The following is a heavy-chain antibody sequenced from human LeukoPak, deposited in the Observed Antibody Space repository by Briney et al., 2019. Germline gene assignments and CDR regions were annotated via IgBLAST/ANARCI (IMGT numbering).Heavy chain of an antibody. J-gene: IGHJ4*02. CDR3: ARGAGSSRYMDYFDY. Sequence: SVKVSCKASGGTFSSYAISWVRQAPGQGLEWMGRIIPIFGTANYAQKFQGRVTITTDESTSTAYMELSSLRSEDTAVYYCARGAGSSRYMDYFDYWGQGTLVTVSS. D-gene: IGHD6-13*01. CDR1: GGTFSSYA. CDR2: IIPIFGTA. V-gene: IGHV1-69*05.